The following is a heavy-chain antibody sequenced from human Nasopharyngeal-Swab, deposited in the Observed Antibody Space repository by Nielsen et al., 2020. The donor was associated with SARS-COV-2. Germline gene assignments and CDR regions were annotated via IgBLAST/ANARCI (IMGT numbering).Heavy chain of an antibody. J-gene: IGHJ4*02. V-gene: IGHV3-23*01. D-gene: IGHD2/OR15-2a*01. CDR2: IVGSGDISGSGGNT. CDR1: GFSFSSYG. CDR3: AKDLRGPYFF. Sequence: GESLKISCVASGFSFSSYGMHWVRQAPGKGLEWVAAIVGSGDISGSGGNTYYADSVKGRFTISRDNSKNTLSLQMNSLRAEDTAVYYCAKDLRGPYFFWGQGTLVTVSS.